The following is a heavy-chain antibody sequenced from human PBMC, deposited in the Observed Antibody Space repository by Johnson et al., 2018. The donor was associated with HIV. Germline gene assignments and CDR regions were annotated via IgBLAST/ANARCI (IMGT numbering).Heavy chain of an antibody. CDR2: IGTAGDT. CDR1: GFTFSTYG. D-gene: IGHD3-3*01. V-gene: IGHV3-13*01. CDR3: AKDLTIFGVAPNDAFDI. J-gene: IGHJ3*02. Sequence: VQLVESGGGVVQPGRALRLSCAASGFTFSTYGMHWVRQATGKGLEWVSAIGTAGDTYYPGSVKGRFTISRDNSKNTLYLQMNSLRAEDTAVYYCAKDLTIFGVAPNDAFDIWGQGTMVTVSS.